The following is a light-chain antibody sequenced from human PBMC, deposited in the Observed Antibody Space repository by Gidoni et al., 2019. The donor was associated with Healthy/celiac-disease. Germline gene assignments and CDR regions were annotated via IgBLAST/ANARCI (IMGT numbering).Light chain of an antibody. CDR1: QDISNY. CDR3: QQYDTLPIT. Sequence: DIQMTQSPSSLSASVGDRVTITCQASQDISNYLNWYQQKPGKAPKLLLYYASNLETGVPSRFSGSGSAAVFTFTIIILQPADIATYYCQQYDTLPITFGQWTLLEIK. V-gene: IGKV1-33*01. CDR2: YAS. J-gene: IGKJ5*01.